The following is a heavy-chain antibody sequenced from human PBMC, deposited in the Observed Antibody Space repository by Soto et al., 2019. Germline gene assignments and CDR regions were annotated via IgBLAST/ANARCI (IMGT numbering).Heavy chain of an antibody. CDR2: ISYDGSNK. CDR3: AKVADGSQNVWYGMDV. D-gene: IGHD3-16*01. J-gene: IGHJ6*02. V-gene: IGHV3-30*18. CDR1: GFTFSSYG. Sequence: QVQLVESGGGVVQPGRSLRLSCAASGFTFSSYGMHWVRQAPGKGLEWVAVISYDGSNKYYADSVKGRFTISRDNSKNTLYLQMNSLRAEDTAVYYCAKVADGSQNVWYGMDVWGQGTTVTVSS.